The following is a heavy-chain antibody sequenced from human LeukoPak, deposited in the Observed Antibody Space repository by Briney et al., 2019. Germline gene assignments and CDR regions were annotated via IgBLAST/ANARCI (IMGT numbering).Heavy chain of an antibody. J-gene: IGHJ4*02. D-gene: IGHD5-12*01. V-gene: IGHV5-51*01. CDR1: GYNFTRYW. CDR3: ARHMGVASRKNYFDS. CDR2: LYPRDSDT. Sequence: GESLKISCQASGYNFTRYWIGRVRQMPGKGLVEMVLLYPRDSDTRYSPSFQGQVTFSADNSINTAYLQWSSLRASDTAIYYCARHMGVASRKNYFDSWGQGTLVTVSA.